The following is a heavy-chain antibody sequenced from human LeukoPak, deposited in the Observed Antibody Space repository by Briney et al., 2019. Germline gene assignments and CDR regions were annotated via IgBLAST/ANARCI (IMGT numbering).Heavy chain of an antibody. CDR1: GLTFSGSA. CDR2: IRSKANSYAT. CDR3: IRMYYYDLGSDY. D-gene: IGHD3-22*01. Sequence: SPRLSCATSGLTFSGSAMHSVRHASGKGLEWVGHIRSKANSYATAYAASVKGRFTISRDDSKNTTYLQMNSLKTEDTAVYYCIRMYYYDLGSDYWGQGTLVTVSS. V-gene: IGHV3-73*01. J-gene: IGHJ4*02.